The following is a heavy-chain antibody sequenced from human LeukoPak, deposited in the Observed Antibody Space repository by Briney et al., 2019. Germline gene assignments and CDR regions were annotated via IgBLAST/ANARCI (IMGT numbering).Heavy chain of an antibody. Sequence: PSETLSLTCTVSGGSISSYYWSWIRQPPGKGLEWIGYIYYSGSTNYNPSLKSRVTISVDTSKNQFSLKLSSVTAADTAVYYCARSLSTLDSSGWYKEGYYFDYWGQGTLVTVSS. J-gene: IGHJ4*02. CDR3: ARSLSTLDSSGWYKEGYYFDY. D-gene: IGHD6-19*01. CDR2: IYYSGST. V-gene: IGHV4-59*08. CDR1: GGSISSYY.